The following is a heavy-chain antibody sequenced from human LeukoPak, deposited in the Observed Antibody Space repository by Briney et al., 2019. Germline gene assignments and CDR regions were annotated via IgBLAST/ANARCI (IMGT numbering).Heavy chain of an antibody. CDR2: ISSSGSTI. V-gene: IGHV3-11*01. D-gene: IGHD6-13*01. J-gene: IGHJ4*02. Sequence: PGGSLTLSCAASGFTFSDYYMSWIRQAPAKGLEWVSYISSSGSTIYYADSVKGRFTISRDKAKNSLYLQRNSLRAEDTAEYYCARVSQAAAAPDFDYWGQGTLVTVSS. CDR3: ARVSQAAAAPDFDY. CDR1: GFTFSDYY.